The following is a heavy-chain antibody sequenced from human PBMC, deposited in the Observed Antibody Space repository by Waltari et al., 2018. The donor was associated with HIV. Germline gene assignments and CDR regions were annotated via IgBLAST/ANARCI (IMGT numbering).Heavy chain of an antibody. D-gene: IGHD2-8*02. J-gene: IGHJ4*02. CDR3: AKYCAGVACYRGFDY. CDR1: GFTFNNYA. V-gene: IGHV3-23*01. CDR2: ISGSGDAT. Sequence: EVQLLESGGGLVQPGASLRLSCSASGFTFNNYAMTWVRQAPGKGLEWVSTISGSGDATYYADSVKGRFTISRDNSKNTLHLQIYNLRAEDTAVYYCAKYCAGVACYRGFDYWGQGSLVTVSS.